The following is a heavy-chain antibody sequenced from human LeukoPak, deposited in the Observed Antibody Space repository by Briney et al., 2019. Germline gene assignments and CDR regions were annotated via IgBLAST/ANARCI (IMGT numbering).Heavy chain of an antibody. V-gene: IGHV4-39*01. CDR2: IYYSGST. CDR1: GGSISSSSYY. D-gene: IGHD6-13*01. CDR3: ARAAAAAPGWFDP. Sequence: SETLSLTCTVSGGSISSSSYYWGWIRQPPGKGLEWIGYIYYSGSTYYNPSLKSRVTISVDTSKNQFSLKLSSVTAADTAVYYCARAAAAAPGWFDPWGQGTLVTVSS. J-gene: IGHJ5*02.